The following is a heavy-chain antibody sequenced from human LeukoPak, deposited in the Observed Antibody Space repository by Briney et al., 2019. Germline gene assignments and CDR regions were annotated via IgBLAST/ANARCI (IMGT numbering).Heavy chain of an antibody. V-gene: IGHV3-7*03. CDR1: GFTFSRYW. CDR2: MKQDGSEK. J-gene: IGHJ4*02. CDR3: ASNIMGYQLLVFDY. Sequence: PGGSLRLSCAASGFTFSRYWMSWVRQAPGKRLEWVATMKQDGSEKYYVDSVKGRFTITRDNAKNSLYLQMNSLRVEDTAVYYCASNIMGYQLLVFDYWGQGTLVTVSS. D-gene: IGHD2-2*01.